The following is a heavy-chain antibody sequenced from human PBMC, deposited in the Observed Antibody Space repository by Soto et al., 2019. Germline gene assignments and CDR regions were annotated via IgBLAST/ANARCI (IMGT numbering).Heavy chain of an antibody. CDR3: ARDDATYYYDSSGYYYGSGLYYYYGMDV. D-gene: IGHD3-22*01. Sequence: ASVKVSCKASGYTFTSYGISWVRQAPGQGLEWMGWISAYNGNTNYAQKLQGRVTMTTDTSTSTAYMELRSLRSDDTAVYYCARDDATYYYDSSGYYYGSGLYYYYGMDVWGQVTTVTVSS. CDR2: ISAYNGNT. V-gene: IGHV1-18*04. J-gene: IGHJ6*02. CDR1: GYTFTSYG.